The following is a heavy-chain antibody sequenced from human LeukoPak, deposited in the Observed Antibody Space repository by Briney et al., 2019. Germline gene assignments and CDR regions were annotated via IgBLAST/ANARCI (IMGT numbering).Heavy chain of an antibody. CDR2: AYYSGST. Sequence: PSETLSLTCTVSGGSISSYYWSWIRLPPGKGLEWIGYAYYSGSTNYNPSLKSRVTISVDTSKNQFSLKLSSVTAADTAVYYCASTLLGSNYARDYWGQGTLVTVSS. J-gene: IGHJ4*02. D-gene: IGHD4-11*01. CDR1: GGSISSYY. V-gene: IGHV4-59*01. CDR3: ASTLLGSNYARDY.